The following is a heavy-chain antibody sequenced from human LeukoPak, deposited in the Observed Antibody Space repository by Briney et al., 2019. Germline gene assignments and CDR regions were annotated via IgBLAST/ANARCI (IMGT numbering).Heavy chain of an antibody. V-gene: IGHV6-1*01. CDR1: GDSVSSNSVA. CDR3: ARDHCSGGSCHWRFDY. CDR2: TYYRSKWYN. D-gene: IGHD2-15*01. J-gene: IGHJ4*02. Sequence: SQTLSLTCAISGDSVSSNSVAWNWIRQSPSRGLEWLGRTYYRSKWYNDYAVSVKGRITINPDTSKNQFSLQLNSVTPEDTAVYYCARDHCSGGSCHWRFDYWGQGTLITVSS.